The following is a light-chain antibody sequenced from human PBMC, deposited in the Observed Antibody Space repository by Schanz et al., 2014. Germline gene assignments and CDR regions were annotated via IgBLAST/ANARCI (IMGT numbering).Light chain of an antibody. CDR2: GAS. Sequence: EIVMTQSPATLSVSPGERATLSCRASQGISANLAWYQQKPGQAPRLLIYGASTRATGFPARFSGSGSGTEFTLTISSLQSEDFAVYYCQQFGKLPWTFGQGTKVEIK. CDR3: QQFGKLPWT. V-gene: IGKV3-15*01. J-gene: IGKJ1*01. CDR1: QGISAN.